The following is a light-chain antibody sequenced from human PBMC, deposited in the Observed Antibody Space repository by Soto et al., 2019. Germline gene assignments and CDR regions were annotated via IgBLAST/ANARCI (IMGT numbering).Light chain of an antibody. CDR3: QQYGSSPPIT. CDR2: GAS. CDR1: QSVSSSY. J-gene: IGKJ3*01. V-gene: IGKV3-20*01. Sequence: EIVLTQSPGTLSLSPGERATLSCRASQSVSSSYLARYQQKPGQAPRLLIYGASSRATGIPDRFSGSGSGTDFTLTISRLEPEHFAVYYCQQYGSSPPITFGPGTKVDIK.